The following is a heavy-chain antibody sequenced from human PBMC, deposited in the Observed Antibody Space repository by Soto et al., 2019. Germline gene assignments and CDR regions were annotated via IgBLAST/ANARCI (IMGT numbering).Heavy chain of an antibody. D-gene: IGHD3-10*01. CDR2: IYYTGSI. V-gene: IGHV4-59*08. Sequence: QVQLQESGPGLVKPSETLSLTCTVSGGSISGYDWSWIRQPPGKGLEWVGHIYYTGSISYNPSLRSRVTISVDTSKNQFSLRLASVTAADTAIYYCAGRSSPYWYLDFWGRGTLVTVSS. CDR3: AGRSSPYWYLDF. J-gene: IGHJ2*01. CDR1: GGSISGYD.